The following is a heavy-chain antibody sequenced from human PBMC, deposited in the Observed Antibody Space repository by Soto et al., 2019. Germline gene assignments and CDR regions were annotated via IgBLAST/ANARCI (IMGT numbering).Heavy chain of an antibody. CDR1: YGKSINRGGC. Sequence: TVAYGKSINRGGCWIRKSQHPGKGLEWIGYIYYSGSTYYNPSLKSRVTISVDTSKNQFSLKLSSVTAAVSVVYYCASDLQLRSFDYCCQG. V-gene: IGHV4-31*02. D-gene: IGHD3-16*01. J-gene: IGHJ4*02. CDR3: ASDLQLRSFDY. CDR2: IYYSGST.